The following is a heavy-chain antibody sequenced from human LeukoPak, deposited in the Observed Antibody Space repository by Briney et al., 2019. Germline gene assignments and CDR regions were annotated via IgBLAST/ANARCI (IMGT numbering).Heavy chain of an antibody. V-gene: IGHV1-24*01. CDR1: GYTLAELS. Sequence: ASVKVSCEVSGYTLAELSMHWVRQAPGKGLEWMGGFDPEDGETIYAQKFQGRVTMTEDTSTDTAYMELSSLRSEDTAVYYCATDLLRLGELSPRSYWGQGTLVTVSS. CDR2: FDPEDGET. D-gene: IGHD3-16*02. J-gene: IGHJ4*02. CDR3: ATDLLRLGELSPRSY.